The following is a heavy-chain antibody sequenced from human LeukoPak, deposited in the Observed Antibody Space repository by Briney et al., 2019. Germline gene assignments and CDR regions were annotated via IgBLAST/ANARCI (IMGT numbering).Heavy chain of an antibody. CDR2: ISGSSSTI. CDR3: ARLVGATAYYYYGMDV. CDR1: GFIFSNCW. V-gene: IGHV3-48*04. J-gene: IGHJ6*02. D-gene: IGHD1-26*01. Sequence: GGSRRLSCETSGFIFSNCWMTWVRQAPGKGLEWVSYISGSSSTIYYADSVKGRFTISRDNAKNSLYLQMNSLRAEDTAVYYCARLVGATAYYYYGMDVWGQGTTVTVSS.